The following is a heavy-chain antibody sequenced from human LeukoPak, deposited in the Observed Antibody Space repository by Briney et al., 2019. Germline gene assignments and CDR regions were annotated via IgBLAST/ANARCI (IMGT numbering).Heavy chain of an antibody. Sequence: PGESLKISCKGSGYSFTTYWIGWVRQMPGKGLEWMGIIYPGDSDTRYGPSFQGQVTISADKSISTAYLQWSSLKASDTAMYYCARSIFGGVDAFDIWGQGTMVTVSS. J-gene: IGHJ3*02. CDR2: IYPGDSDT. CDR3: ARSIFGGVDAFDI. CDR1: GYSFTTYW. V-gene: IGHV5-51*01. D-gene: IGHD3-16*01.